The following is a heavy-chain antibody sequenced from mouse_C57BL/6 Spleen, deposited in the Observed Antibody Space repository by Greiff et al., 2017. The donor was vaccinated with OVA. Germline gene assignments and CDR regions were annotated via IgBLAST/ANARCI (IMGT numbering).Heavy chain of an antibody. D-gene: IGHD2-3*01. J-gene: IGHJ4*01. CDR1: GFSLTSYG. CDR2: IWGDGST. CDR3: AKQWLLRGGDAMDY. Sequence: VQRVESGPGLVAPSQSLSITCTVSGFSLTSYGVSWVRQPPGKGLEWLGVIWGDGSTNYHSALISRLSISKDNSKSQVFLKLNSLQTDDTATYYCAKQWLLRGGDAMDYWGQGTSVTVSS. V-gene: IGHV2-3*01.